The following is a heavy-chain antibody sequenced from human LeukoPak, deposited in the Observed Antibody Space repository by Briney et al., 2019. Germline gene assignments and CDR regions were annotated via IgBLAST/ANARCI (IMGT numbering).Heavy chain of an antibody. V-gene: IGHV4-30-2*01. CDR3: ASEYGSGSYSDY. CDR2: IYHSGST. Sequence: SQTLSLTCTVSGGSISSGGYYWSWIRQPPGKGLEWIGYIYHSGSTYYNPSLKSRVTISVDTSKNQFSLKLSSVTAADTAVYYCASEYGSGSYSDYWGQGTLVTVSS. D-gene: IGHD3-10*01. CDR1: GGSISSGGYY. J-gene: IGHJ4*02.